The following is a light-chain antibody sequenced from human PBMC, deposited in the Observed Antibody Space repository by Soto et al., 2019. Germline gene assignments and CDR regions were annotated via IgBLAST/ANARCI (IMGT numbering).Light chain of an antibody. CDR1: QSVSSSY. CDR3: QQYGSSPRT. V-gene: IGKV3-20*01. CDR2: GAS. Sequence: EIVLTQSPATLSFSQVERSTLACSASQSVSSSYLAWYQQKPGQAPRLLIYGASSRATGIPDRFSGSGSGTDFTLTISRLEPEDFAVYYCQQYGSSPRTFGQGTKVDI. J-gene: IGKJ1*01.